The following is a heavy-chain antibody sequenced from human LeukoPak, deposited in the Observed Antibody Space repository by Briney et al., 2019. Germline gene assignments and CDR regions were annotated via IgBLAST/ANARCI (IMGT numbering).Heavy chain of an antibody. Sequence: GGSLRLSCAPSGFTSSTYGMHWVRQAPGKGLEWVAFIRYYGSHKYYTDSVKGRFTISRDNSKNTLYLQMSSLRGDDTAVYYCAKTADILTGYYMYYYFYMDVWGKGTAVTISS. V-gene: IGHV3-30*02. CDR3: AKTADILTGYYMYYYFYMDV. CDR1: GFTSSTYG. CDR2: IRYYGSHK. D-gene: IGHD3-9*01. J-gene: IGHJ6*03.